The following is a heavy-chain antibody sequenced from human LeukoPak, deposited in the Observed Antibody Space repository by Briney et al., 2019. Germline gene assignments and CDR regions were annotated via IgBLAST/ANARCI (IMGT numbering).Heavy chain of an antibody. J-gene: IGHJ4*02. CDR3: ARDDNGDTAFDY. D-gene: IGHD5-18*01. CDR2: INPNSGGT. Sequence: ASVKVSCKASGYTFTDYYMHWVRQAPGQGLEWMGWINPNSGGTNYAQKFQGRVTMTRDTSISTAYMELGRLRSDDTAVYYCARDDNGDTAFDYWGQGTLVTVSS. CDR1: GYTFTDYY. V-gene: IGHV1-2*02.